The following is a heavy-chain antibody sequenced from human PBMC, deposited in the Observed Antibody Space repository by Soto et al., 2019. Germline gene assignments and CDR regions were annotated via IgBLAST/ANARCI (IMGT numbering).Heavy chain of an antibody. Sequence: QVTLKESGPVLVKPTETLTLTCTVSGFSLSNARMGVSWIRQPPGKALEWLAHIFSNDEKSYSTSLKSRLTISKDTSKSQVVLTMTNMDPVDTATYYCARIIQGGNNWNYGYVDYWGQGTLVTVSS. CDR1: GFSLSNARMG. CDR3: ARIIQGGNNWNYGYVDY. D-gene: IGHD1-7*01. J-gene: IGHJ4*02. CDR2: IFSNDEK. V-gene: IGHV2-26*01.